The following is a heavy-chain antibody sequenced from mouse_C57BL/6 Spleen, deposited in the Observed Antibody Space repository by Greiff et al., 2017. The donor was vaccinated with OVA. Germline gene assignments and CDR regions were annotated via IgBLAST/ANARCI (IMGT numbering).Heavy chain of an antibody. J-gene: IGHJ4*01. Sequence: EVKVEESGGGLVQPGGSMKLSCVASGFTFSNYWMNWVRQSPEKGLEWVAQIRLKSDNYATHYAESVKGRFTISRDDSKSSVYLQMNNLRAEDTGIYYCTSYDYEYAMDYWGQGTSVTVSS. CDR3: TSYDYEYAMDY. CDR2: IRLKSDNYAT. D-gene: IGHD2-4*01. CDR1: GFTFSNYW. V-gene: IGHV6-3*01.